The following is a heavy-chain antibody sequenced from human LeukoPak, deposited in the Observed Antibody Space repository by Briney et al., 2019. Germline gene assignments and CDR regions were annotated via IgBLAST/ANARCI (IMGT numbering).Heavy chain of an antibody. D-gene: IGHD1-26*01. CDR2: INHSGST. Sequence: KPSETLSLTCTVSGGSIRGYYWSWIRQPPGKGLEWIGEINHSGSTNYNPSLKSRVTISVDTSKNQFSLKLSSVTAADTAVYYCASGGYYKGDYWGQGTLVTVSS. CDR3: ASGGYYKGDY. CDR1: GGSIRGYY. V-gene: IGHV4-34*01. J-gene: IGHJ4*02.